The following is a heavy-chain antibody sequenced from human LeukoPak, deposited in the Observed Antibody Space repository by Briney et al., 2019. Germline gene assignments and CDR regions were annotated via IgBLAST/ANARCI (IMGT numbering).Heavy chain of an antibody. Sequence: GGSLRLSCAASGFTLSSYSMNWVRQAPGKGLEWVSAISNSGTYIYYADSVKGRFTISRDNAKNSLSLQMNNLRAEDTAVYYCARGCSSTSCPDNWGQGTLVTVSS. CDR1: GFTLSSYS. CDR3: ARGCSSTSCPDN. J-gene: IGHJ4*02. CDR2: ISNSGTYI. D-gene: IGHD2-2*01. V-gene: IGHV3-21*01.